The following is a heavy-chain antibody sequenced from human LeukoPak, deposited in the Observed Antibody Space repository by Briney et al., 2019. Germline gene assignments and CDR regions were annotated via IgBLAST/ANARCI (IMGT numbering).Heavy chain of an antibody. CDR3: ARVRDFWSGYSVVGAFDI. CDR1: GFTVSTNY. J-gene: IGHJ3*02. Sequence: PGGSLRLSCAASGFTVSTNYMTWVRQAPGKGLDWVSVIYSGGSTYYADSVKGRFTISRDNSKNTLYLQMNSLRADDAAVYYCARVRDFWSGYSVVGAFDIWGQGIMVTVSS. CDR2: IYSGGST. V-gene: IGHV3-53*01. D-gene: IGHD3-3*01.